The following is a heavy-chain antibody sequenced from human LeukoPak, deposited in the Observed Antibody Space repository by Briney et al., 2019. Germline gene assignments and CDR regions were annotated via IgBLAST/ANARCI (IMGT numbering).Heavy chain of an antibody. D-gene: IGHD3-10*01. J-gene: IGHJ4*02. V-gene: IGHV4-38-2*01. CDR2: IYHSGST. Sequence: PSETLSLTCAVSGYSTSSGYYWGWIRQPPGKGLEWIGSIYHSGSTYYNPSLKSRVTISVDTSKNQFSLKLSSVTAADTAVYYCAGLGEAYWGQGTLVTVSS. CDR1: GYSTSSGYY. CDR3: AGLGEAY.